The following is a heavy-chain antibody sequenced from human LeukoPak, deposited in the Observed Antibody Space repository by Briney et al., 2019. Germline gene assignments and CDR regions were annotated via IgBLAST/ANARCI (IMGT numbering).Heavy chain of an antibody. CDR2: ISGPGTTT. CDR3: ARDWI. CDR1: GFSFTNYA. J-gene: IGHJ3*02. V-gene: IGHV3-48*01. Sequence: GGSLRLSCTTSGFSFTNYAMNWVRQAPGKGLEWLSYISGPGTTTKYADSVKGRFAISRDNDKNSLYLQMNSLRAEDTAVYYCARDWIWGQGTMVTVSS.